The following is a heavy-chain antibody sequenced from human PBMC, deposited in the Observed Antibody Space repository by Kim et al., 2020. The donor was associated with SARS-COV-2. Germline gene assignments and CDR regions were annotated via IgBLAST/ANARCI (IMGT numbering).Heavy chain of an antibody. Sequence: SETLSLTCTVCGGSISSSSYYWGWIRQPPGKGLEWIGSIYYSGSTYYNPSLKSRVTISVDTSKNQFSLKLSSVTAADTAVYYCARDSRFRYDVWRGYSSAFDIWGQGTMVTVSS. CDR1: GGSISSSSYY. CDR2: IYYSGST. D-gene: IGHD3-3*01. CDR3: ARDSRFRYDVWRGYSSAFDI. J-gene: IGHJ3*02. V-gene: IGHV4-39*07.